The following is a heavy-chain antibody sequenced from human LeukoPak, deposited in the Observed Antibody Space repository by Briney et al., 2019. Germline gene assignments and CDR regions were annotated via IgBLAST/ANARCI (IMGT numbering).Heavy chain of an antibody. CDR1: GFTFSSYA. CDR2: ISYDGSNK. Sequence: GGSLRLSCAASGFTFSSYAMHWVRQAPGKGLEWVAVISYDGSNKYYADSVEGRFTISRDNSKNTLYLQMNSLRAEDTAVYYCARVDRDIVVVPAAYIDYWGQGTLVTVSS. D-gene: IGHD2-2*01. J-gene: IGHJ4*02. CDR3: ARVDRDIVVVPAAYIDY. V-gene: IGHV3-30*04.